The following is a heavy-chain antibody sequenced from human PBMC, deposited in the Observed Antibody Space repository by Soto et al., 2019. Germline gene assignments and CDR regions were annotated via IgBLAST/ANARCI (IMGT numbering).Heavy chain of an antibody. J-gene: IGHJ6*02. V-gene: IGHV1-69*13. Sequence: SVKVSCKASGGTFSGYAISWVRQAPGQGLEWMGGIIPIFGTANYAQKFQGRVTITADESTSTAYMELSSLRSEDTAVYYCARALYYYDSSGYSIWGMDVWGQGTTVTAP. CDR2: IIPIFGTA. D-gene: IGHD3-22*01. CDR3: ARALYYYDSSGYSIWGMDV. CDR1: GGTFSGYA.